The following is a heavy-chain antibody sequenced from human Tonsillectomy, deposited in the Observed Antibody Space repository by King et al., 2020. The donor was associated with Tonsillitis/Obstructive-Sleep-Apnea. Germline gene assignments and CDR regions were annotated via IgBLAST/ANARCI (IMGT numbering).Heavy chain of an antibody. CDR3: AREITTDAFDI. CDR1: GESFNGYY. V-gene: IGHV4-34*01. Sequence: VQLQQWGAGLLKPSETLSLTCAVYGESFNGYYWSWIRQPPGKGLEWIGEIDHTGSTNYNPSLKSRVTISADTSKTQFSLKVRSVTAAETAVYYCAREITTDAFDIWGQGTMVTVSP. CDR2: IDHTGST. D-gene: IGHD3-3*01. J-gene: IGHJ3*02.